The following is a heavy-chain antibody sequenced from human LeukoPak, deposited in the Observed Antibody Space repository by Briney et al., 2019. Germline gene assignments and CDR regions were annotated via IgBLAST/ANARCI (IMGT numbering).Heavy chain of an antibody. CDR2: ISAYNGNT. CDR3: ARVLLEWPYFDY. Sequence: ASVKVSCKASGYTFTSYGISSVRQAPGQGLEWMGWISAYNGNTNYAQKLQGRVTMTTDTSTSTAYMELRSLRSDDTAVYYCARVLLEWPYFDYWGQGTLVTVSS. CDR1: GYTFTSYG. V-gene: IGHV1-18*01. D-gene: IGHD3-3*01. J-gene: IGHJ4*02.